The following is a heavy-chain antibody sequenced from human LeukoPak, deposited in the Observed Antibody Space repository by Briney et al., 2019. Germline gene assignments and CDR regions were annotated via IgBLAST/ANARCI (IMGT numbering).Heavy chain of an antibody. Sequence: PGGSLRLSCAASGFTFNSYAMYWVRQAPGKGLEWVSTINGAGDNTYYAETVKGRFTISRDNSKNTLYLQMHSLRAEDTAIYYCAKVSVCYGCYLDYWGQGTLVTVS. CDR1: GFTFNSYA. J-gene: IGHJ4*02. CDR2: INGAGDNT. CDR3: AKVSVCYGCYLDY. V-gene: IGHV3-23*01. D-gene: IGHD3-16*01.